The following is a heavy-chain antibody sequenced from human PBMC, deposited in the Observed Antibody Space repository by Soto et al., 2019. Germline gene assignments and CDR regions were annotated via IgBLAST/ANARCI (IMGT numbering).Heavy chain of an antibody. D-gene: IGHD3-10*01. CDR2: ISGSSGYT. CDR3: ARGSITMIRGVMDY. J-gene: IGHJ4*02. V-gene: IGHV3-21*06. Sequence: GGSLRLSCAASGFIFSTYTMNWVRQAPGKGPEWVSSISGSSGYTNYADSMKARITISRDNAKNSVFLQMNSLRVEDTAVYYCARGSITMIRGVMDYWGQGTLVTVSS. CDR1: GFIFSTYT.